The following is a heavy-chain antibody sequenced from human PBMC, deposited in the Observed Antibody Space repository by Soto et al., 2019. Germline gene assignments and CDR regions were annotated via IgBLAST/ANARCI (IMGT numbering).Heavy chain of an antibody. V-gene: IGHV1-2*02. Sequence: ASVKVSCKASGYTFTGYYMHWVRQAPGQGLEWMGWINPNSGGTNYAQKFQGRVTMTKNTLYLQMSGLRAGDTAVYYCAKGPTIFGVIISFDYYYGMYVWGQGTPVTVSS. CDR3: AKGPTIFGVIISFDYYYGMYV. CDR2: INPNSGGT. CDR1: GYTFTGYY. J-gene: IGHJ6*02. D-gene: IGHD3-3*01.